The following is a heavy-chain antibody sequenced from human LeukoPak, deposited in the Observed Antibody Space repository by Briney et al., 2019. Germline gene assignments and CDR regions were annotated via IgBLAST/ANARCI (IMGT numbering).Heavy chain of an antibody. CDR3: ARGPRYCGGDCYSDY. V-gene: IGHV3-21*01. CDR2: ISSSSSYI. CDR1: GFTFSSYS. Sequence: EGSLRLSCAASGFTFSSYSMNWVREAPGKGLEWVSSISSSSSYIYYADSVKGRLTISRDNAKNSLYLQMNSLRAEDTAVYYCARGPRYCGGDCYSDYWGQGTLVTVSS. D-gene: IGHD2-21*02. J-gene: IGHJ4*02.